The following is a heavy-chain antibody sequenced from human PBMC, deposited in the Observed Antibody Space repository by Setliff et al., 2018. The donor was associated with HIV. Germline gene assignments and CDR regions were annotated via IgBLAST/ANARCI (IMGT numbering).Heavy chain of an antibody. J-gene: IGHJ4*02. CDR1: RFTFNDYW. Sequence: LRLSCVASRFTFNDYWMSWVRQAPGKGLEWVANIDRDGSETNYVDSVKGRFTIFRDNAKNTLFLQMNSLRAEDTAMYYCARDSSGSFDYWGLGTLVTVSS. CDR3: ARDSSGSFDY. D-gene: IGHD1-26*01. V-gene: IGHV3-7*01. CDR2: IDRDGSET.